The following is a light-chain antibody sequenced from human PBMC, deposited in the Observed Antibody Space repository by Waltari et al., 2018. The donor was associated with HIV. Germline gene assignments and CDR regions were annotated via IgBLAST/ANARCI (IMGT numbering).Light chain of an antibody. CDR1: SSDVGGYNY. Sequence: QSALTQPPSASGSPGQSVTISCTGTSSDVGGYNYVSWYQQHPGKAPKLMIYGVNKRPSGVPDRFSGSKSSNTASLTVSGLQGEDEAEYYCSSYGGSNNVVFGGGTKLTVL. J-gene: IGLJ2*01. V-gene: IGLV2-8*01. CDR3: SSYGGSNNVV. CDR2: GVN.